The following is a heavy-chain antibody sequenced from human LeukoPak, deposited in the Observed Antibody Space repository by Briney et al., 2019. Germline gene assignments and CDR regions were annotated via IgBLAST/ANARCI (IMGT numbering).Heavy chain of an antibody. V-gene: IGHV4-39*01. Sequence: PSETLSLTCTVSGGSISSSSYYWGWIRQPPGKGLEWIGNIYYSGSTYYKPSLKSRATISVDTSKNQFSLKLSSVSAADTAVYYCARGYGDYQFDHWGQGTLVTVSS. CDR1: GGSISSSSYY. CDR3: ARGYGDYQFDH. CDR2: IYYSGST. D-gene: IGHD4-17*01. J-gene: IGHJ4*02.